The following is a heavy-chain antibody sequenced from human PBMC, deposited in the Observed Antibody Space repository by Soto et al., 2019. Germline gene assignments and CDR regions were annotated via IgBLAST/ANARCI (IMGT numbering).Heavy chain of an antibody. CDR2: ISSSSTYI. J-gene: IGHJ4*02. CDR1: GFTFSSYS. V-gene: IGHV3-21*01. Sequence: EVQLVESGGGLVKPGGSLRLSCAASGFTFSSYSMHWVRQAPGKGLEWVSSISSSSTYIKYADSVKGRFTISRDNDKNTMYLQMNSLRAENTAVYYGARGEGYFDCYAPSYWGQETLVIVS. CDR3: ARGEGYFDCYAPSY. D-gene: IGHD3-9*01.